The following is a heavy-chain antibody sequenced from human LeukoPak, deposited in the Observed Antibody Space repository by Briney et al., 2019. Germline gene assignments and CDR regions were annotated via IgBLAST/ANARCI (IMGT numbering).Heavy chain of an antibody. CDR2: IYPGDSDI. CDR3: ARRAPYYYDSSGYYHVNWFDP. V-gene: IGHV5-51*01. J-gene: IGHJ5*02. CDR1: GYSFTSYW. Sequence: GESLKISRKGSGYSFTSYWIGWVRQMPGKGLEWMGIIYPGDSDIRYSPSFQGQVTISADKSISTAYLQWSSLKASDTAMYYCARRAPYYYDSSGYYHVNWFDPWGQGTLVTVSS. D-gene: IGHD3-22*01.